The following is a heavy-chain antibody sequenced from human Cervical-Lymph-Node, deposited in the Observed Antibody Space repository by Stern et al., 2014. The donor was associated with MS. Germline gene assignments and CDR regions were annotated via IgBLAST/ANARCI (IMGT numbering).Heavy chain of an antibody. CDR3: AKDRLFCSGGGCYGMDV. J-gene: IGHJ6*02. V-gene: IGHV3-30*18. CDR2: ISNDGNEK. CDR1: GFTLRSYG. Sequence: DQLVESGGGVVQPGRSLRLSCAASGFTLRSYGMHWVRQAPGKGLEWVAVISNDGNEKYYTDSVKGRFTISRDNSKNTLYLQMNSLRTEDTAVYYCAKDRLFCSGGGCYGMDVWGQGTTVTVSS. D-gene: IGHD2-15*01.